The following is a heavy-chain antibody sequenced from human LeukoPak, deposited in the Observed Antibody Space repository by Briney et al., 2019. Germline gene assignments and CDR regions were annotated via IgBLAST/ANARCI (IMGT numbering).Heavy chain of an antibody. D-gene: IGHD2-2*02. CDR2: YSGGST. V-gene: IGHV3-66*02. J-gene: IGHJ5*02. CDR3: ASGYCSSTSCYKPHWFDP. CDR1: GFTVSSNY. Sequence: GGSLRLSCAASGFTVSSNYMSWVRQAPGKGLEWVSVYSGGSTYYADSVKGRFTISRDNSKNTLYLQMNSLRAEDTAVYYCASGYCSSTSCYKPHWFDPWGQGTLVTVSS.